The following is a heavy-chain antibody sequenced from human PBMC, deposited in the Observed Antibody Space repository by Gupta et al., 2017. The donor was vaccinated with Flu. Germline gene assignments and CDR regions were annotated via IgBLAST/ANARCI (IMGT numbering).Heavy chain of an antibody. CDR2: INSGGDVE. CDR1: FSISSYW. CDR3: TRDPGWGALDM. V-gene: IGHV3-7*01. D-gene: IGHD1-26*01. J-gene: IGHJ3*02. Sequence: FSISSYWMNWVRQAPGKGLETVAMINSGGDVEYYMDSVRGRFTISRDNVKNSLILQMNSLRTEDTAVYYCTRDPGWGALDMWGKGHWSPSLQ.